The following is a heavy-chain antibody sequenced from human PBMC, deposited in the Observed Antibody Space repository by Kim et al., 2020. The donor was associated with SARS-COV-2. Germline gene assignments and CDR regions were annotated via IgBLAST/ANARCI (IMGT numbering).Heavy chain of an antibody. J-gene: IGHJ6*02. D-gene: IGHD2-2*01. CDR1: GFTFSSYG. CDR3: ARDGGNIVVVPAAMAGRYGMDV. V-gene: IGHV3-33*01. CDR2: IWYDGSNK. Sequence: GGSLRLSCAASGFTFSSYGMHWVRQAPGKGLEWVAVIWYDGSNKYYADSVKGRFTISRDNSKNTLYLQMNSLRAEDTAVYYCARDGGNIVVVPAAMAGRYGMDVWGQGTTVTVSS.